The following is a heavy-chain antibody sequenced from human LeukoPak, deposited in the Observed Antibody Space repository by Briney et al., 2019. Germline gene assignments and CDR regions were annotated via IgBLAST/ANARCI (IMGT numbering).Heavy chain of an antibody. Sequence: SQTLSLSCAISGDSFSSNTAAWDCIRQCPWSGFEWRGRAYYSAEWYNDYAVYVKSRITINPDTSKNPFSLQLNSVSTEDTAVYYCARDRRGYGDSDAFDIWGQGTMVTVSS. J-gene: IGHJ3*02. D-gene: IGHD4-17*01. CDR1: GDSFSSNTAA. CDR3: ARDRRGYGDSDAFDI. V-gene: IGHV6-1*01. CDR2: AYYSAEWYN.